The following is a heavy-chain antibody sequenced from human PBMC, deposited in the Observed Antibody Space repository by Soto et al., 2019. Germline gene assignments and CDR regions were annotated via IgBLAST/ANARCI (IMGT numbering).Heavy chain of an antibody. D-gene: IGHD6-19*01. V-gene: IGHV1-69*01. CDR1: GGTFSSYA. J-gene: IGHJ5*02. Sequence: QVQLVQSGAEVKKPGSSVNVSCRASGGTFSSYAISWVRQAPGQGLEWMGGIIPIFGTANYAQKFQGRVTITADESTSTAYMELSSLRSEDTAVYYCARVRAHSGWYRAAWFDPWGQGTLVTVSS. CDR3: ARVRAHSGWYRAAWFDP. CDR2: IIPIFGTA.